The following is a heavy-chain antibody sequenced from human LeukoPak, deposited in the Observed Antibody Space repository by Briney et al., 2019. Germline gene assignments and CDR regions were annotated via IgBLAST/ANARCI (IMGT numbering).Heavy chain of an antibody. D-gene: IGHD2-21*02. CDR1: GGSISSSSYY. Sequence: PSETLSLTCTVSGGSISSSSYYWSWIRQPPGKGLEWIGSIYYSGSTYYNPSLKSRVTISVDTSNNQFSLKLSSVTAADTAVYYCARGDYYSSDYWGQGTLVTVSS. J-gene: IGHJ4*02. CDR3: ARGDYYSSDY. V-gene: IGHV4-39*07. CDR2: IYYSGST.